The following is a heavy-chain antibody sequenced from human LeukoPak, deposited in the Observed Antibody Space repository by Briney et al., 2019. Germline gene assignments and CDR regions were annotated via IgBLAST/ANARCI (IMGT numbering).Heavy chain of an antibody. CDR1: GGSISSSSYY. CDR3: AREPAYYAFWSGPHYFDY. CDR2: IYYSGST. D-gene: IGHD3-3*01. Sequence: SETLSLTCTVSGGSISSSSYYWGWIRQPPGKGLEWIGSIYYSGSTYYNPSLKSRVTISVDTSKNQFSLKLSSVTAADTAVYYCAREPAYYAFWSGPHYFDYWGQGTLVTVSS. J-gene: IGHJ4*02. V-gene: IGHV4-39*07.